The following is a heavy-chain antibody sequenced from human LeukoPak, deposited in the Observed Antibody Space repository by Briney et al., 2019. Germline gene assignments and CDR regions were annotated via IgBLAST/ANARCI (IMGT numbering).Heavy chain of an antibody. CDR2: ITLIFGTA. CDR1: GGTFTIYA. V-gene: IGHV1-69*05. D-gene: IGHD1-26*01. J-gene: IGHJ6*03. CDR3: AIHPWEQLNYYMDV. Sequence: SVKLSFTSSGGTFTIYAISWVRQAPGQGHEWMGGITLIFGTANYAQTFQGKVPITTAESTTKASLELSSLRSEDTAVYYCAIHPWEQLNYYMDVWGKGTTVTVSS.